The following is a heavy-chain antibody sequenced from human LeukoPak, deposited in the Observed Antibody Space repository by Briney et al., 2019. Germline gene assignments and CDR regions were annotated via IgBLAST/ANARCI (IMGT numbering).Heavy chain of an antibody. Sequence: ASVKVSCKASGYTFTGYYMHWVRQAPGQGLEWMGWINPNSGGTNYAQKFQGRVTMPRDTSISTAYMELSRLRSDDTAVYYCARVHSSGHLGRSNENTFDYWGQGTLVTVSS. CDR1: GYTFTGYY. CDR3: ARVHSSGHLGRSNENTFDY. V-gene: IGHV1-2*02. CDR2: INPNSGGT. J-gene: IGHJ4*02. D-gene: IGHD3-22*01.